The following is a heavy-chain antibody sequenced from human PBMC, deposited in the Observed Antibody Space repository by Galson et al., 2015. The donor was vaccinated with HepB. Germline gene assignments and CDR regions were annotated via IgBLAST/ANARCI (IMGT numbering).Heavy chain of an antibody. CDR2: IRSKAYGGTT. CDR3: TRGFRIAAAGYDAFDI. V-gene: IGHV3-49*04. D-gene: IGHD6-13*01. CDR1: GFTFGDYA. Sequence: SLRLSCAASGFTFGDYAMSWVRQAPGKGLEWVGFIRSKAYGGTTEYAASVKGRFTISRDDSKSIAYLQMNSLKTEDTAVYYCTRGFRIAAAGYDAFDIWGQGTMVTVSS. J-gene: IGHJ3*02.